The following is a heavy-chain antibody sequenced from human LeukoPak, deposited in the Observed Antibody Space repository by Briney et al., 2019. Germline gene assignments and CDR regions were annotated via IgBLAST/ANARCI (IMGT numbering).Heavy chain of an antibody. CDR2: INHSGST. CDR3: ARVSGNSAAGDAFDI. J-gene: IGHJ3*02. CDR1: GGSFSGYY. V-gene: IGHV4-34*01. D-gene: IGHD4-23*01. Sequence: KPSETLSLTCAVYGGSFSGYYWSWIRQPPGRGLEWIGEINHSGSTSYNPSLKGRVTISVDTSKNQFSLKLNSVTAADTAVYYCARVSGNSAAGDAFDIWGQGTAVTVSS.